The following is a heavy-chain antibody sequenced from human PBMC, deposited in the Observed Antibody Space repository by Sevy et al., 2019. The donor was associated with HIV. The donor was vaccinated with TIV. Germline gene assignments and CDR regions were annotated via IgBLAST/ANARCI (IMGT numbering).Heavy chain of an antibody. Sequence: GGSLRLSCVASGITVSRNYMTWVRQAPGKGLEWVSIIYTGGITKYADSVKGRFTMSRDNSRNTVYLQMNNLRAGDTAVYYYARGGYYDTSGLREDLWGRGTLVTVSS. CDR2: IYTGGIT. CDR1: GITVSRNY. D-gene: IGHD3-22*01. J-gene: IGHJ4*02. CDR3: ARGGYYDTSGLREDL. V-gene: IGHV3-53*01.